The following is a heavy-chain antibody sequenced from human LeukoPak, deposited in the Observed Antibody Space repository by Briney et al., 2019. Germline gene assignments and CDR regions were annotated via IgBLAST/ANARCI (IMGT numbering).Heavy chain of an antibody. D-gene: IGHD2-15*01. V-gene: IGHV3-30*02. CDR2: IRFDGGNK. J-gene: IGHJ4*02. CDR1: GFTFSSYG. CDR3: AKDFCSGSSCYILDY. Sequence: GGSLRLSRAASGFTFSSYGMNWVRQAPGKGLEWVSFIRFDGGNKFYADSVKGRFIISRDNTKNTLYLQMNTLRAEDTAVYYCAKDFCSGSSCYILDYWGQGTLVTVSS.